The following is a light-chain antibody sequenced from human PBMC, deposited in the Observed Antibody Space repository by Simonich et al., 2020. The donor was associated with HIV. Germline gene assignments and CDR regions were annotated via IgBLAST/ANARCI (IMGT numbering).Light chain of an antibody. CDR1: QSISSY. Sequence: DIQMPQSPSSLSASVGDRVTITCRSSQSISSYLNWYQQKPGKAPKLLIYAASNLQSGVPSRFSGSGSGTDSTLTISSLQPEDFATYYCQQSYSTPYTFGQGTKLEIK. CDR2: AAS. CDR3: QQSYSTPYT. J-gene: IGKJ2*01. V-gene: IGKV1-39*01.